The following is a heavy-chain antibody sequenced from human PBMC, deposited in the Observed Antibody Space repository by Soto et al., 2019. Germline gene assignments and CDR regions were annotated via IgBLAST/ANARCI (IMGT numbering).Heavy chain of an antibody. V-gene: IGHV4-59*02. D-gene: IGHD4-17*01. CDR1: GDSVSSHY. CDR3: ARDLDYGDYVSAFDI. J-gene: IGHJ3*02. Sequence: TSETLSLTCSFSGDSVSSHYFTWVRQSPEKGLEWIGYIYYTGITHYNPSLKSRVTISVDTSKNQFSLKLSSVTAADTAVYYCARDLDYGDYVSAFDIWGQGTMVTVSS. CDR2: IYYTGIT.